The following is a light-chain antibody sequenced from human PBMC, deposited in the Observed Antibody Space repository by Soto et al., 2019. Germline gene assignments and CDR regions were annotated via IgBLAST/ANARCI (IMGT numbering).Light chain of an antibody. CDR3: QSYDSRLSGYVV. J-gene: IGLJ2*01. Sequence: QSVLTQPPSVSGAPGQRVTISCTGSSSNIGAGYDVHWYQQLPGTAPKLLIYGNSNRPSGVPDRFSGSKSGTSASLAIPGLQAGDEADYYCQSYDSRLSGYVVFGGGTKVTVL. CDR1: SSNIGAGYD. CDR2: GNS. V-gene: IGLV1-40*01.